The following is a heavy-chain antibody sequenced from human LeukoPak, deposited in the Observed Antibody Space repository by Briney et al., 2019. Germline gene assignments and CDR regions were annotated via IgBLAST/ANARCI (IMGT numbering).Heavy chain of an antibody. J-gene: IGHJ6*03. CDR1: GYTFTSYG. CDR2: INTNTGNP. D-gene: IGHD1-14*01. Sequence: ASVKVSCKASGYTFTSYGISWVRQAPGQGLEWMGWINTNTGNPTYAQGFTGRFAFSLDTSVSMAYLQISSLKAEDTAVYYCARLGTPTFYYYMDVWGKGTTVTVSS. V-gene: IGHV7-4-1*04. CDR3: ARLGTPTFYYYMDV.